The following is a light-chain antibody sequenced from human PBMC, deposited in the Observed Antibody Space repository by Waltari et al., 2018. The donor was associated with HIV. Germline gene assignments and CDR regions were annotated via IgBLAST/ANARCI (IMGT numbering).Light chain of an antibody. CDR2: WAT. Sequence: IVMHQSPDSLGVSLGERATINCKSSLSSLSTAGNRHYLAWYQQRPGQAPNLLIYWATTRESGVPDRISGGGSGTDFTLTINSLQAEDVAVYYCQQYYDAPYTFGQGTKVDI. CDR3: QQYYDAPYT. J-gene: IGKJ2*01. CDR1: LSSLSTAGNRHY. V-gene: IGKV4-1*01.